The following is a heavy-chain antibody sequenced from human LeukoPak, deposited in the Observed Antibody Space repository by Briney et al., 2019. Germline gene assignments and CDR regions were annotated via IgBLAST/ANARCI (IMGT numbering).Heavy chain of an antibody. CDR2: ISGSGGST. D-gene: IGHD3-22*01. Sequence: GGSLRLSCAASGFTFSSYAMSWVRQAPGKGLEWVSAISGSGGSTYYADSVKGRFTISRDNSKNTLYLQMNSLKTEDTAVYYCTRGGYYDSSGYPYWGQGTLVTVSS. CDR1: GFTFSSYA. CDR3: TRGGYYDSSGYPY. V-gene: IGHV3-23*01. J-gene: IGHJ4*02.